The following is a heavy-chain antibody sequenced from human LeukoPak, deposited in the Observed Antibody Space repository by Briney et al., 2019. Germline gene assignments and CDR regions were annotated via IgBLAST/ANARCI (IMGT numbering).Heavy chain of an antibody. D-gene: IGHD1/OR15-1a*01. CDR1: GGSISYYY. V-gene: IGHV4-59*08. Sequence: PSETLSLTCTVSGGSISYYYWNWIRQPPGKGLEYIGYIYYTGTTNYNPSLKSRVTISVDTSKNQFSLKLHSVTATDTAVYYCARSGTSRYYFYGVDVWGQGTTVTVSS. CDR2: IYYTGTT. J-gene: IGHJ6*02. CDR3: ARSGTSRYYFYGVDV.